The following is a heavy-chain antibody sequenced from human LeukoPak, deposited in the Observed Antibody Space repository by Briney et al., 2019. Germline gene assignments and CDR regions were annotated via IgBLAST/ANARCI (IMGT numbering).Heavy chain of an antibody. CDR1: GFTFSNYG. V-gene: IGHV3-30*02. CDR2: IRYDGNKK. Sequence: GGSLRLSCAASGFTFSNYGMHWARPAAGKGLEWVAFIRYDGNKKYYVDSGKGRFTVSRDNSKNTLYLQLNSLRAEDTAVYYCAKVAEYGDNDAFDIWGQGTMVTVSS. CDR3: AKVAEYGDNDAFDI. J-gene: IGHJ3*02. D-gene: IGHD4-17*01.